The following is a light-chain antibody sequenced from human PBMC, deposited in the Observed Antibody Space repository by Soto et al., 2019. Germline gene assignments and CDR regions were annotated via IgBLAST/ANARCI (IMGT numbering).Light chain of an antibody. CDR1: SIGSKS. V-gene: IGLV3-21*02. CDR2: DDS. CDR3: QVWIGTCDHPGV. J-gene: IGLJ1*01. Sequence: SYELTQPPSVSVAPGQTDRITCEGDSIGSKSVHWYQQKPGQAPVLVVYDDSGRPSGIPERFSGSNSGNTASLTLSRVEAGDEADYYCQVWIGTCDHPGVFGPGTKVTVL.